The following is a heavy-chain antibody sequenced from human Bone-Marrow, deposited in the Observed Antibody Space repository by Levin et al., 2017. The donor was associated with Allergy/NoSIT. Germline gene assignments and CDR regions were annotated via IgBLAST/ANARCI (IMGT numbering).Heavy chain of an antibody. CDR3: GRHDDGSGSYTLDY. V-gene: IGHV4-59*08. D-gene: IGHD3-10*01. J-gene: IGHJ4*02. CDR2: IYYSGST. Sequence: SETLSLTCTVSGGSISSYYWSWIRQPPGKGLEWIGYIYYSGSTNYNPSLKSRVTISVDTSKNQFSLKLNAVTAAETAVYCCGRHDDGSGSYTLDYWGQGTLVTVSS. CDR1: GGSISSYY.